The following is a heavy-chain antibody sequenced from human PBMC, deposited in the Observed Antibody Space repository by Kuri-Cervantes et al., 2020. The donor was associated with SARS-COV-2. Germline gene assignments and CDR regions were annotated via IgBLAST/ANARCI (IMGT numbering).Heavy chain of an antibody. Sequence: GESLKISCAASGFTFSNAWKNWVRQAPGKGLEWVSYISSSGSTIYYADSVKGRFTISRDNAKNSLYLQMNSLRAEDTAVYYCARGHCSGGSCYVPPDYWGQGTLVTVSS. V-gene: IGHV3-48*04. J-gene: IGHJ4*02. CDR3: ARGHCSGGSCYVPPDY. D-gene: IGHD2-15*01. CDR1: GFTFSNAW. CDR2: ISSSGSTI.